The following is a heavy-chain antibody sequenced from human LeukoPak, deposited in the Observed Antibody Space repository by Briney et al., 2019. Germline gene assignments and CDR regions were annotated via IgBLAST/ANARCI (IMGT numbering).Heavy chain of an antibody. CDR3: AKAESSSWYSISNWFDP. J-gene: IGHJ5*02. Sequence: PGGSLRLSCAASGFTFSSYAMSWVRQAPGKGLEWVSAISGSGGSTYYADSVKGRFTISRDNSKNTLYLQMNSLRAEDTAVYYCAKAESSSWYSISNWFDPWGQGTLVTVSS. CDR1: GFTFSSYA. V-gene: IGHV3-23*01. CDR2: ISGSGGST. D-gene: IGHD6-13*01.